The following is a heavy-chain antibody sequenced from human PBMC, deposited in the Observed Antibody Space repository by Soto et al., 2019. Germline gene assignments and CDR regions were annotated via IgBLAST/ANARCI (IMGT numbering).Heavy chain of an antibody. CDR1: GSTFTSYG. Sequence: QVQLVQSGAEVKKPRASVKVACKASGSTFTSYGISWVRQAPGQGLEWMGWISAYNGNTNYAKKLQGRVTMTTDTATSTTYMELRSLRSDDTAVYYCARVGEADGYSDYWGQGTLVTVSS. J-gene: IGHJ4*02. V-gene: IGHV1-18*01. CDR2: ISAYNGNT. CDR3: ARVGEADGYSDY. D-gene: IGHD3-10*01.